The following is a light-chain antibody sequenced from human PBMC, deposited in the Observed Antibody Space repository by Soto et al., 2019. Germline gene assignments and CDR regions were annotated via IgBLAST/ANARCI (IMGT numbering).Light chain of an antibody. V-gene: IGKV3-20*01. CDR3: QEYGSSPRT. CDR2: GAS. Sequence: EIVLTQSPGTLSLSPGERATLSCRASQSVSSSYLAWYQQKPGQAPRLLIYGASSRATGIPDRFSGSGSGTDFTLSISRVEPEDFGVYCCQEYGSSPRTFGPGTKVDIK. J-gene: IGKJ3*01. CDR1: QSVSSSY.